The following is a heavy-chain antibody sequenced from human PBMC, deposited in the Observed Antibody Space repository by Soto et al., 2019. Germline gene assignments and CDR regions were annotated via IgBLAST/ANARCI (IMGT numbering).Heavy chain of an antibody. Sequence: SETLSLTCTFSGGPISSSIYYWGWIRQPPGKGLEWIGSIYYSGSTYYNPSLKSRVTISVDTAKKQFSLKLSSVTAADTAVYYCARRFSSSRGRNRYYFDDWGQGTLVTVTS. CDR3: ARRFSSSRGRNRYYFDD. CDR1: GGPISSSIYY. D-gene: IGHD6-6*01. J-gene: IGHJ4*02. V-gene: IGHV4-39*01. CDR2: IYYSGST.